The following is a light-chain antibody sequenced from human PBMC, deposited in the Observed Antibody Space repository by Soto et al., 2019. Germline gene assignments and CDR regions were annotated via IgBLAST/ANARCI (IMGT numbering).Light chain of an antibody. CDR2: DAS. CDR3: QQRSNWLT. V-gene: IGKV3-11*01. Sequence: EIVLTQSPATLSLSPGERATLSCRASQSVSSYLAWYQQKPGQAPRLLIYDASNRATGIPARFSGSGSGTDITININSIEHEDCAVYYCQQRSNWLTFGGGTKVEIK. CDR1: QSVSSY. J-gene: IGKJ4*01.